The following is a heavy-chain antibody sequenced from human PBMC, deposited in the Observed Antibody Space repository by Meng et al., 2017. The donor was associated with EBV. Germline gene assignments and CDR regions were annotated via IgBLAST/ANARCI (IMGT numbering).Heavy chain of an antibody. J-gene: IGHJ5*02. V-gene: IGHV4-61*01. Sequence: QLQLLESGPGLARPSXXLSLTCXVSGGSVNNESYYWGWIRQPPGKGLEYIGYIYYTGSTNYNSSLKSRVTISLDKSKNQFSLKLTSLTAADTAIYYCARGDYTNYPRWFDPWGQGTLGTVSS. D-gene: IGHD4-11*01. CDR2: IYYTGST. CDR1: GGSVNNESYY. CDR3: ARGDYTNYPRWFDP.